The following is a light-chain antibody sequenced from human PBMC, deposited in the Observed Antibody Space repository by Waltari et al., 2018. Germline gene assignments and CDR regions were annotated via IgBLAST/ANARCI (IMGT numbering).Light chain of an antibody. J-gene: IGLJ3*02. Sequence: QSALTQPASVSGSPGQSITISCTGTSSDIGDYIVSWYQQHPGKAPKRMIYEVGSRPPGVSNRFSGSKAGNTASLTISGLQAEDEADYYCFSYTTSSILGVFGGGTKLTVL. CDR1: SSDIGDYI. CDR3: FSYTTSSILGV. V-gene: IGLV2-14*01. CDR2: EVG.